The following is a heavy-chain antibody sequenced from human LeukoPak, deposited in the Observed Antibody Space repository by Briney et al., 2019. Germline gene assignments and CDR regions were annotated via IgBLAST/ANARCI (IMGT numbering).Heavy chain of an antibody. CDR1: GFTFSSYA. CDR3: ARGSRATLGELPDY. Sequence: GGSLRLSCAASGFTFSSYAMHWVRQAPGKGLEYVSAISSNGGSTYYADSVKGRFTIPRDNSKNTLYLQMGSLRAEDMAVYYCARGSRATLGELPDYWGQGTLVTVSS. J-gene: IGHJ4*02. CDR2: ISSNGGST. D-gene: IGHD3-10*01. V-gene: IGHV3-64*02.